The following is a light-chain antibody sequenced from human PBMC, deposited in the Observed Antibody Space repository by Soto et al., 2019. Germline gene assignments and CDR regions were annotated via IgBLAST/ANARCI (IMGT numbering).Light chain of an antibody. Sequence: DIQMTQSPSSLSASVGDRVTITCQASQDINIYLNWYQQKPGKAPKLLIYDASNLETGVPSRFSGSGSGTDFTFTISSLQPEDIATYYCQQYDYLPLTFGPRTKVDIK. V-gene: IGKV1-33*01. CDR3: QQYDYLPLT. CDR2: DAS. J-gene: IGKJ3*01. CDR1: QDINIY.